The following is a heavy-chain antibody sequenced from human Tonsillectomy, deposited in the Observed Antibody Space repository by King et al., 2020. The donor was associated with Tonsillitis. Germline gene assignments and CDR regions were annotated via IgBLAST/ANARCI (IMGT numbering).Heavy chain of an antibody. CDR3: ARGGMGYGMDV. V-gene: IGHV3-13*01. Sequence: VQLVESGGGLVQPGGSLRLSCAASGFTFSSYDMHWVRQATGKGLEWVSAIGTAGDTYYPGSVKGRFTISRENAKNYLYLQMNSLRAGDTAVYYCARGGMGYGMDVWGQGTTVTVSS. J-gene: IGHJ6*02. D-gene: IGHD3-16*01. CDR1: GFTFSSYD. CDR2: IGTAGDT.